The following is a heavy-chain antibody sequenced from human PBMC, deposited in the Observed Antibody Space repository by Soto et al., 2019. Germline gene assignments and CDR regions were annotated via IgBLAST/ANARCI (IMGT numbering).Heavy chain of an antibody. V-gene: IGHV4-59*04. CDR1: GGSISSYY. Sequence: SETLSLTCTVSGGSISSYYWSWIRQSPGKGLEWIGNIYYSGNTFYNPSLQSRVAISVDTSKNQFYLHLSSVTAADTAIFYCASIAAPGTTQFDFWGQGTLLTVSS. D-gene: IGHD6-13*01. J-gene: IGHJ4*02. CDR2: IYYSGNT. CDR3: ASIAAPGTTQFDF.